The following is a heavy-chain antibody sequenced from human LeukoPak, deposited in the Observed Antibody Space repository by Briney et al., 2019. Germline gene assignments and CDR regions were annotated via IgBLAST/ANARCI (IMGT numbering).Heavy chain of an antibody. J-gene: IGHJ6*03. CDR2: INPSGGST. V-gene: IGHV1-46*01. CDR1: GYTFTSYY. D-gene: IGHD3-3*01. CDR3: ARAYYDFWSGYQEGHYYYMDV. Sequence: ASVKVSCKASGYTFTSYYMHWVRRAPGQGLEWMGIINPSGGSTSYAQKFQGRVTMTRDTSTSTVYMELSRLRSDDTAVYYCARAYYDFWSGYQEGHYYYMDVWGKGTTVTVSS.